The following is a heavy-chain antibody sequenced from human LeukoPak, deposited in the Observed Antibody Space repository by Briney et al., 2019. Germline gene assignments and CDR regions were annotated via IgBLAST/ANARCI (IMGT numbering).Heavy chain of an antibody. CDR1: GGSISSDGYS. V-gene: IGHV4-39*01. CDR2: IYYSGST. Sequence: SETLSLTCAVSGGSISSDGYSWSWIRQHPGKGLEWIGSIYYSGSTYYNPSLKSRVTISVDTSKNQFSLKLSSVTAADTAVYYCARPRRYYDSSGYYFDYWGQGTLVTVSS. J-gene: IGHJ4*02. D-gene: IGHD3-22*01. CDR3: ARPRRYYDSSGYYFDY.